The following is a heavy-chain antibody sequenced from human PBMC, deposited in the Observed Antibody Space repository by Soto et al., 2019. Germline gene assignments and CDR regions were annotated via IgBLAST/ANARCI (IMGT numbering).Heavy chain of an antibody. D-gene: IGHD6-13*01. V-gene: IGHV2-5*02. Sequence: QITLKESGPTLVKPTQTLTLTCTFSGFSLSTSGVVVGWIRQPPEKALEWLALIYWDDDKRYSPSLKSRLTITKDTSKNQVVLTMTNMDPVDTATYYCAHHGALAAAGRWGQGTLVTVSS. CDR1: GFSLSTSGVV. CDR3: AHHGALAAAGR. J-gene: IGHJ4*02. CDR2: IYWDDDK.